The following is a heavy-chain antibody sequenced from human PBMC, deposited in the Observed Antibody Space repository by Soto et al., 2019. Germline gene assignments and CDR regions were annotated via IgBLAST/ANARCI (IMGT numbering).Heavy chain of an antibody. J-gene: IGHJ4*02. D-gene: IGHD3-22*01. V-gene: IGHV4-31*03. Sequence: SETLSLTCTVSGGSISSGGYYWSWIRQHPGKGLEWIGYIYYSGSTYYNPSLKSRVTISVDTSKNQFSLKLSSVTAADTAVYYCASVHDSSGYLFDYWGQGTLVTVSS. CDR3: ASVHDSSGYLFDY. CDR1: GGSISSGGYY. CDR2: IYYSGST.